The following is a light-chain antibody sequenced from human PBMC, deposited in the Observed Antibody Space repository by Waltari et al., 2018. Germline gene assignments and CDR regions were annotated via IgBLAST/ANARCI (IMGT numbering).Light chain of an antibody. CDR2: DVT. J-gene: IGLJ2*01. Sequence: QSALTQPASVSGSPGQSITISFTGTSRDVGGYDFLSWFQQHPGKAPKLMIYDVTKRPSGVSNRFSGSKSGNTASLTISGLQAEDEANYYCSSYTTSSVIFGGGTKLTVL. V-gene: IGLV2-14*03. CDR1: SRDVGGYDF. CDR3: SSYTTSSVI.